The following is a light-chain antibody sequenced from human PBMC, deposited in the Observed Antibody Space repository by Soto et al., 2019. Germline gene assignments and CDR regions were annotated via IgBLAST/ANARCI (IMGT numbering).Light chain of an antibody. CDR3: QQRSNWPPIT. CDR1: QSVSSY. V-gene: IGKV3-11*01. Sequence: EIVLTQSPVTLSLSPGERATLSRRASQSVSSYLAWYQQKPGQAPRLLIYGASTRATGIPDWFSGSGSGTDFTLTISSLEPKDFAVYYCQQRSNWPPITFGQGTRLEIK. J-gene: IGKJ5*01. CDR2: GAS.